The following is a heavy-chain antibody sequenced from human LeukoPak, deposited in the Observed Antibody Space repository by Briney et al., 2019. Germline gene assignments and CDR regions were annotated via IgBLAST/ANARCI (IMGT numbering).Heavy chain of an antibody. D-gene: IGHD2-21*02. CDR2: IFWDDNK. Sequence: SGPTLMNPTQTLTLTCTFSGFSLSTGGMGVGWIRQPPGKALEWLAFIFWDDNKHYSPSLKNRLTITKDTSKNQVILTMTNMDPVDTATYYCSHRHNLGVTGPVVTFDSWGQGTLVTVSS. V-gene: IGHV2-5*02. CDR1: GFSLSTGGMG. J-gene: IGHJ5*01. CDR3: SHRHNLGVTGPVVTFDS.